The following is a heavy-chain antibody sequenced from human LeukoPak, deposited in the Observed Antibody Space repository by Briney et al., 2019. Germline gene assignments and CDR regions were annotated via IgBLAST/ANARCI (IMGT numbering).Heavy chain of an antibody. V-gene: IGHV3-73*01. J-gene: IGHJ4*02. Sequence: GGSLKLSCAASGFTFTGSAIHWVRQASGKGLEWVGRIRTKTNSYATAYAASVKDRLSMSRDDSKNTAYLQMNSLKTEDTAVYYCTRHDVLTGYWWGQGTLVTVSS. CDR1: GFTFTGSA. CDR2: IRTKTNSYAT. D-gene: IGHD3-9*01. CDR3: TRHDVLTGYW.